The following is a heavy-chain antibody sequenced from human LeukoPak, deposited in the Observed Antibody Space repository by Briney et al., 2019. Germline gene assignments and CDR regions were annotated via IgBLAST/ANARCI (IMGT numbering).Heavy chain of an antibody. J-gene: IGHJ6*02. CDR1: GGSFSDYY. CDR3: ARTRRHYYGSGKNLTPWPAGLGI. V-gene: IGHV4-59*01. D-gene: IGHD3-10*01. Sequence: SETLSLTCTVSGGSFSDYYWTWIRQPPGKGLEWIGYSGSSGYNPSLKSRVTISIDTSKRHFPMTLTSVTAADTAAHYCARTRRHYYGSGKNLTPWPAGLGIWGQGTTVTVS. CDR2: SGSS.